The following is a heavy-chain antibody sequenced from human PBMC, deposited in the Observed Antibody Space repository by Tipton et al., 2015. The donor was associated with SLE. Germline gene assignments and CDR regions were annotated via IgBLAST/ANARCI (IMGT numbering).Heavy chain of an antibody. CDR2: IYYSGST. CDR3: AKATIDGARNYFDY. V-gene: IGHV4-59*01. CDR1: GGSISSYY. J-gene: IGHJ4*02. Sequence: TLSLTCTVSGGSISSYYWSWIRQPPGKGLEWIGYIYYSGSTNYNPSLKSRVTISVDTSKNQFSLKLSSVTAADTAVYYCAKATIDGARNYFDYWGQGTLVTVSS. D-gene: IGHD1-26*01.